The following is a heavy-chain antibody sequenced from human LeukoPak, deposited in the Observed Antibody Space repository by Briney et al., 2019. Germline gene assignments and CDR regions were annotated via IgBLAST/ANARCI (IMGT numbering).Heavy chain of an antibody. Sequence: TGGSLRLSCAASGFTFSNAWMSWVRQAPGKGLEWVGRVKSKTNGGTPDYAAPVKGRFTISRHDSKNTLYLQMNSLKSEDTAEYYCTKDSHRNRVWGEGTLVTVSS. D-gene: IGHD3-3*01. CDR2: VKSKTNGGTP. CDR3: TKDSHRNRV. CDR1: GFTFSNAW. J-gene: IGHJ1*01. V-gene: IGHV3-15*01.